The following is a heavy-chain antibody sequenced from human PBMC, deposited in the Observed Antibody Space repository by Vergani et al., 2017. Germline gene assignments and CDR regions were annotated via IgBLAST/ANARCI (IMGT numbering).Heavy chain of an antibody. CDR3: ARVHGPVVVAATVNYYGMDV. V-gene: IGHV1-18*01. Sequence: QVQLVQSGAEVKKPGASVKVSCKASGYTFTSYGISWVRQAPGQGLEWMGWISAYNGNTNYAQKLQGRVTMTTDTSTSTAYMELRSLRSDDTAVYYCARVHGPVVVAATVNYYGMDVWCQGTTVTVSS. CDR1: GYTFTSYG. CDR2: ISAYNGNT. D-gene: IGHD2-15*01. J-gene: IGHJ6*02.